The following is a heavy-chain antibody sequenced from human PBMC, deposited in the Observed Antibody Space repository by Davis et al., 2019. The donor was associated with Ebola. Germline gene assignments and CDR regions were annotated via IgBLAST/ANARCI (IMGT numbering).Heavy chain of an antibody. V-gene: IGHV3-11*06. CDR1: GFTFSDYY. Sequence: GESLNLPCAAPGFTFSDYYMSWIRQAPGKGLERVSYISSSSSYTNYADSVKGRFTISRDNAKNSLYLQMNSLRAEDTAVYYCERGDLWFGEVDVWGQGTTVTVSS. CDR3: ERGDLWFGEVDV. J-gene: IGHJ6*02. CDR2: ISSSSSYT. D-gene: IGHD3-10*01.